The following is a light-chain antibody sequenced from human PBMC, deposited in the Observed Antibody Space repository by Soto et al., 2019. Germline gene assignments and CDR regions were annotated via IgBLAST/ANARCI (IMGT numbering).Light chain of an antibody. V-gene: IGKV3D-11*02. CDR1: QSVSRY. CDR3: QQRRTGYP. J-gene: IGKJ2*01. CDR2: GAS. Sequence: EIVLTQSPATLSLSPGERATLSCTASQSVSRYLAWYQQKPGQAPRLLIYGASNRATGIPARFSGSGSGTDFTLTISSLEPDDFAVYYCQQRRTGYPFGQGTKLEIK.